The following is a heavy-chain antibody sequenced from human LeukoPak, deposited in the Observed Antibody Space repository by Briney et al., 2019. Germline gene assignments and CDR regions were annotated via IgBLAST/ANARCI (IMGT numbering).Heavy chain of an antibody. CDR1: GFTFSSYA. Sequence: GGSLRLSCAASGFTFSSYAMHWVRQAPGKGLEWVAVISYDGSNKYYADSVKGRFTISRDNSKNTLYLQMNSLRAEDTAVYYCARDDHFDYWGQGTLVTASS. CDR2: ISYDGSNK. J-gene: IGHJ4*02. CDR3: ARDDHFDY. V-gene: IGHV3-30-3*01.